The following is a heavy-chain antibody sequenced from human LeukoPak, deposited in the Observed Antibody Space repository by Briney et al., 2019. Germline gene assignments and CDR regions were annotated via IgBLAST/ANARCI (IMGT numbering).Heavy chain of an antibody. CDR1: GFIFSSYA. CDR2: ISYDGSNK. J-gene: IGHJ6*02. D-gene: IGHD1-1*01. V-gene: IGHV3-30*18. CDR3: AKVQTSNYYYYGMDV. Sequence: GGSLRLSCAASGFIFSSYAMHWVRQAPGKGLEWVAVISYDGSNKYYADSVKGRFTISRDNSKNTLYLQMSSLRPEDTAVYYCAKVQTSNYYYYGMDVWGLGTTVTVSS.